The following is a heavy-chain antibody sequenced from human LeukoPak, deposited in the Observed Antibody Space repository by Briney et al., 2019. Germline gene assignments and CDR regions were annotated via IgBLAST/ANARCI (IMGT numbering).Heavy chain of an antibody. CDR2: IYPGDSDT. D-gene: IGHD3-3*01. Sequence: GESLKISCKGSGYSFTSYWIGWVRQMPGKVLEWMGIIYPGDSDTRYSPSFQGQVTISADKSISTAYLQCSRLKASDTAMYYCARQVTIFGVVDWGQGTLVTVSS. CDR1: GYSFTSYW. V-gene: IGHV5-51*01. CDR3: ARQVTIFGVVD. J-gene: IGHJ4*02.